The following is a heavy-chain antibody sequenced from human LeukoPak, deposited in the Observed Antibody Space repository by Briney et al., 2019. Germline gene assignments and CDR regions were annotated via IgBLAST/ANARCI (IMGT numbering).Heavy chain of an antibody. CDR2: SYYSGST. CDR3: ARHLVVAVPNLYYFDY. J-gene: IGHJ4*02. CDR1: GGSISSSSYY. V-gene: IGHV4-39*01. D-gene: IGHD6-19*01. Sequence: PSETLSLTCTVSGGSISSSSYYWGWIRQPPGKGLEWIGTSYYSGSTYYNPSLKSRVTISVDTSKNQFSLKLTSVTAADTAVYYCARHLVVAVPNLYYFDYWGQGTLVTVSS.